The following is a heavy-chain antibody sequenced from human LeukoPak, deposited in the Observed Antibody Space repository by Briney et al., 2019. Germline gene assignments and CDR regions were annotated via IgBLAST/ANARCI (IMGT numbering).Heavy chain of an antibody. CDR2: TYYRSKWYN. V-gene: IGHV6-1*01. J-gene: IGHJ4*02. D-gene: IGHD3-10*01. CDR1: GDSVSSNSAA. CDR3: ASDTGSGSYYFRSY. Sequence: SQTLSLTCAISGDSVSSNSAAWNWIRQSPSRGLEWLGRTYYRSKWYNDYAVSVKSRITINPDTSKNQFSLKLSSVTAADTAVYYCASDTGSGSYYFRSYWGQGTLVTVSS.